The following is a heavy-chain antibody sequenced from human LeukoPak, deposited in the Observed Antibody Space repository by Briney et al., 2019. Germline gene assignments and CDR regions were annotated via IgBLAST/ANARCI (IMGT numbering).Heavy chain of an antibody. V-gene: IGHV4-4*02. CDR2: IAHSGNT. CDR3: ARMTATIPFDY. Sequence: PSGTLSLTCAVSGGSINSSNWWSWVRQPPGKGLEWIGEIAHSGNTNYNPSLESRVTISVDKSKNHFSLKLTSVTAADTAVYFCARMTATIPFDYWGRESWSPSPQ. D-gene: IGHD1/OR15-1a*01. CDR1: GGSINSSNW. J-gene: IGHJ4*02.